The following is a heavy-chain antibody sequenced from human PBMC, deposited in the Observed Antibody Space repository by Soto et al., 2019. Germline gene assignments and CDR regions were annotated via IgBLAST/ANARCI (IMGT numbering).Heavy chain of an antibody. CDR1: GFIFKMYW. D-gene: IGHD3-10*01. CDR2: IYNDGTYS. CDR3: TRGPRPISTGTGAY. J-gene: IGHJ4*02. V-gene: IGHV3-74*01. Sequence: GGSPRLSCAASGFIFKMYWMHWVRQSPGKGLVWISRIYNDGTYSDYADSVRGRFTIYRDNVNDTLYLQMNNLRAEDSGLYYCTRGPRPISTGTGAYWGQGTQVTVSS.